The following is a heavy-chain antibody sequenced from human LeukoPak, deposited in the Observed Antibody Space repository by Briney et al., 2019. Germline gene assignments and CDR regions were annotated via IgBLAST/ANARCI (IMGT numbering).Heavy chain of an antibody. CDR1: GYAFTSYD. Sequence: ASVKVSCKASGYAFTSYDINWVRQATGQGLEWMGWMNPNSGNTGYAQKFQGRVTMTRNTSISTAYMELSSLRSEDTAVYYRARRGPGYSSGWYTPIYYYGMDVWGQGTTVTVSS. V-gene: IGHV1-8*01. CDR2: MNPNSGNT. D-gene: IGHD6-19*01. CDR3: ARRGPGYSSGWYTPIYYYGMDV. J-gene: IGHJ6*02.